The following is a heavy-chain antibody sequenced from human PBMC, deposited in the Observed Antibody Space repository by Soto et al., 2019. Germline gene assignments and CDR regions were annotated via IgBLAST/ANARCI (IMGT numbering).Heavy chain of an antibody. CDR2: ISPTSSYT. Sequence: GGSLRLSCAASGFTFSSYEMNWVRQAPGKGLEWVSYISPTSSYTDYVDSVKGRFTISRDDAKNSLYLDMNSLGIEDTAVYYCARGCTGYYYDLSGQDFRGRGTLVIVSA. D-gene: IGHD3-22*01. J-gene: IGHJ4*02. CDR3: ARGCTGYYYDLSGQDF. V-gene: IGHV3-48*03. CDR1: GFTFSSYE.